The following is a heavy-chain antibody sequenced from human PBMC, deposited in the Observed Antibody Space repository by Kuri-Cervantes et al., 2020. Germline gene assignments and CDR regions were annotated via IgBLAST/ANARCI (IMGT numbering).Heavy chain of an antibody. V-gene: IGHV3-7*01. CDR2: IKEDGSEK. CDR3: ARASAYYGPPE. J-gene: IGHJ4*02. D-gene: IGHD1-26*01. Sequence: GGSLRLSCAASGFTSRKYWMTWVRQAPGKGLEWVAHIKEDGSEKHYVDPVKGRFTISRDNAKNSLYLQMNSLRAEDTAVYYCARASAYYGPPEWGQGTLVTVSS. CDR1: GFTSRKYW.